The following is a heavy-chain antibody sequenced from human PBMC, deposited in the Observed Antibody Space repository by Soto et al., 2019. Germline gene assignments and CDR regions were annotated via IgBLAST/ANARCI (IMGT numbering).Heavy chain of an antibody. CDR2: ISYDGSNK. CDR3: ARGGFSGYYHDFDY. D-gene: IGHD3-22*01. Sequence: QVQLVESGGGVVQPGRSLRLSCAASGFTFSSYAMHWVRQAPGKGLEWVAVISYDGSNKYYADSVKGRFTISRDNSKNTLYLQMSSLRAEDTALYYCARGGFSGYYHDFDYWGQGTLVTVSS. J-gene: IGHJ4*02. V-gene: IGHV3-30-3*01. CDR1: GFTFSSYA.